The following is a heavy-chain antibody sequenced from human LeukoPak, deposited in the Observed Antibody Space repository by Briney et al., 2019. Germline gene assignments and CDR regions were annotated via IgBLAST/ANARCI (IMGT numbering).Heavy chain of an antibody. V-gene: IGHV4-4*02. J-gene: IGHJ3*02. CDR3: ARRTDFGSYAPADAFDI. CDR2: IYHSGST. Sequence: PSETLSLTCAVSGGSISSTNWWSWVRQPPGKGLEWIGEIYHSGSTNYNPSLKSRVTISVDKSKNQFSLKLSSVTAADTAVYYCARRTDFGSYAPADAFDIWGQGTMVTVSS. CDR1: GGSISSTNW. D-gene: IGHD1-26*01.